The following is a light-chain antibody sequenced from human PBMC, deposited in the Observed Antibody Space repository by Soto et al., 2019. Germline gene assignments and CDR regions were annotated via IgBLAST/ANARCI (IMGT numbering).Light chain of an antibody. V-gene: IGKV1-9*01. J-gene: IGKJ5*01. Sequence: DIQMTQSASSLSASVGDRVPIACRASQSISSYLNWYQQKPGKAPKLIIYAASRLQSGVPSRFSGSGSGTESTLTISSLQAEDVATYYCQQLNSYLITLGQGTRLEIK. CDR3: QQLNSYLIT. CDR1: QSISSY. CDR2: AAS.